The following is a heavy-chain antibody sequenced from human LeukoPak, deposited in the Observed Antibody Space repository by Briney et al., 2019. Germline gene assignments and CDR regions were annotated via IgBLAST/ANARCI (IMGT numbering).Heavy chain of an antibody. CDR3: ARGAMRWLQLGF. D-gene: IGHD5-24*01. Sequence: PSATLSLTCSVYGASVSGYYWGWIRQPPGKGLEWTGEINHRGSTNYNPSHKSRVTISVDTSKNQFSLKLSSVTAADTAVYYCARGAMRWLQLGFWGQGTLVTVSS. CDR1: GASVSGYY. CDR2: INHRGST. V-gene: IGHV4-34*01. J-gene: IGHJ4*02.